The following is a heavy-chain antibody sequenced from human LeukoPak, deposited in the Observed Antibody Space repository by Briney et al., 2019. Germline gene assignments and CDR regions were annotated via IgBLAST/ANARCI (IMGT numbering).Heavy chain of an antibody. D-gene: IGHD4-17*01. CDR3: ARGMATVTGAFDS. CDR1: GFTFSSYW. CDR2: INIGVSDT. Sequence: GGSLRLSCAASGFTFSSYWMHWVRQAPGKGLMWVSRINIGVSDTLYADSVKGRFTISRDNAKNTLYLQMNSLRAEDTAVYYCARGMATVTGAFDSWGQGTLVTVSS. V-gene: IGHV3-74*01. J-gene: IGHJ4*02.